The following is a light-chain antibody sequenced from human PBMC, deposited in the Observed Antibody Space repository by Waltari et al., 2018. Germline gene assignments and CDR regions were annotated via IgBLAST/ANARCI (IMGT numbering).Light chain of an antibody. CDR2: GRA. CDR3: QSYDTGLSVV. Sequence: QSVLTQPPSVSGAPGQRVTISCTGSGSNIGAGSDVHWYHQLPRVAPNLLLYGRAWRPLGVPARFFGPTSGTSASLAITGLQAGDGADYYCQSYDTGLSVVFGGGTKLTVL. CDR1: GSNIGAGSD. J-gene: IGLJ3*02. V-gene: IGLV1-40*01.